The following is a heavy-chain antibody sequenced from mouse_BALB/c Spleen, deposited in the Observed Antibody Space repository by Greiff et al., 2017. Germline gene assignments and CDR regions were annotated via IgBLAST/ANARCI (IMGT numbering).Heavy chain of an antibody. CDR3: ARDGDLLWLRRDAMDY. CDR1: GFSLTSYG. J-gene: IGHJ4*01. Sequence: VKLMESGPGLVAPSQSLSITCTVSGFSLTSYGVHWVRQPPGKGLEWLGVIWAGGSTNYNSALMSRLSISKDNSKSQVFLKMNSLQTDDTAMYYCARDGDLLWLRRDAMDYWGQGTSVTVSS. CDR2: IWAGGST. V-gene: IGHV2-9*02. D-gene: IGHD2-2*01.